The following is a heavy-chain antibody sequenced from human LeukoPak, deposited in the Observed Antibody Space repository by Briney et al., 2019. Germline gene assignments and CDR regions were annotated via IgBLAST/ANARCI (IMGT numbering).Heavy chain of an antibody. D-gene: IGHD1-20*01. CDR2: VSNNGIDK. J-gene: IGHJ4*02. V-gene: IGHV3-30*02. CDR1: GFTFSSDG. CDR3: AKGITRDSYYLDY. Sequence: GGSLRLSCAASGFTFSSDGIHWVRQAPGKGLEWVAFVSNNGIDKHYGDSVQGRFSISRDNSKNTLYLEMKSLRVEDTAIYYCAKGITRDSYYLDYWGQGTLVTVSS.